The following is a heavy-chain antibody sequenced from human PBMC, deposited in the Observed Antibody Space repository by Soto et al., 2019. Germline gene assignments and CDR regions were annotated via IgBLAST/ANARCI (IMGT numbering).Heavy chain of an antibody. D-gene: IGHD1-1*01. CDR2: INGGNGHT. Sequence: QVQVVQSGAEVKKPGASVKVSCKASGYTSSTYALHWVRQAPGQGLEWMGWINGGNGHTRYSQKFKDRVTISRDTPASTAYMELSGLRSEDTAVYYCARGKGMEENFYYYGMDVWGQGTTVTVSS. CDR1: GYTSSTYA. V-gene: IGHV1-3*01. J-gene: IGHJ6*02. CDR3: ARGKGMEENFYYYGMDV.